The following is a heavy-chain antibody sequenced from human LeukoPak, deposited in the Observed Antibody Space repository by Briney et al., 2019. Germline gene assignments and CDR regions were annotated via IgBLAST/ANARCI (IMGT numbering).Heavy chain of an antibody. Sequence: KPSETLFLTCTVSGGSISSYYWSWIRQPPGKGLEGIGYIYYSGSTNYNPSLKSRVTISVDTSKNQFSLKLSSVTAADTAVYYCARHYCSSTSCYEGAFDIWGQGTMVTVSS. CDR2: IYYSGST. J-gene: IGHJ3*02. D-gene: IGHD2-2*01. CDR3: ARHYCSSTSCYEGAFDI. CDR1: GGSISSYY. V-gene: IGHV4-59*08.